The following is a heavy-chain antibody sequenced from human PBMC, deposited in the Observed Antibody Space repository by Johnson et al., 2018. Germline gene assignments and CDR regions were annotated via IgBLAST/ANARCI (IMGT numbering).Heavy chain of an antibody. J-gene: IGHJ1*01. CDR1: GFTFSGSP. CDR2: IRSKANNYAI. D-gene: IGHD1-26*01. Sequence: VQLVESGGGVVQPGRSLRLSCAASGFTFSGSPMHWVRQASGKGLEWVGRIRSKANNYAIAYGASVKGRFTISRDDSKNTAYLQMNSLKTEDTAVYYCTRSDYSGTYFSWGQGTRVTVSS. CDR3: TRSDYSGTYFS. V-gene: IGHV3-73*01.